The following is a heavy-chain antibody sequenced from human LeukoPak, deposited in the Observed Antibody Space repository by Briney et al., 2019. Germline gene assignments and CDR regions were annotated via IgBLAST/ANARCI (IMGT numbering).Heavy chain of an antibody. V-gene: IGHV3-30-3*01. CDR2: ISYDGSNK. CDR3: ARNNGMDV. CDR1: GFTFSSYA. J-gene: IGHJ6*02. Sequence: QPGGSLRLSCAASGFTFSSYAMHWVRQAPGKGLEWVAVISYDGSNKYYADSVKGRFTISRDNSKNSLYLQMNSLRAEDTALYHCARNNGMDVWGQGTTVIVSS.